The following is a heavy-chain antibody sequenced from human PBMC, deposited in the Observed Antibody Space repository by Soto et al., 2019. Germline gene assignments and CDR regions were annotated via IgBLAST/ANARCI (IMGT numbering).Heavy chain of an antibody. CDR2: IYHSGST. J-gene: IGHJ6*02. CDR3: AREKLVPYYYYGMDV. D-gene: IGHD6-13*01. CDR1: GGSISSSNW. V-gene: IGHV4-4*02. Sequence: PSETLSLTCAVSGGSISSSNWWSWVRQPPGKGLEWIGEIYHSGSTNYNPSLKSRVTISVDKSKNQFSLKLSSVTAADTAVYYCAREKLVPYYYYGMDVWGQGTTVTVSS.